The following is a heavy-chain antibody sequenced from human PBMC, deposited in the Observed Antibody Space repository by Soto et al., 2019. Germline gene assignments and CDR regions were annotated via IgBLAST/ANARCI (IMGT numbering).Heavy chain of an antibody. CDR2: IYYSGST. J-gene: IGHJ6*02. CDR1: GGSISSSSYY. Sequence: PSETLSLTCTVSGGSISSSSYYWGWIRQPPGKGLEWIGSIYYSGSTYYNPSLKSRVTISVDTSKNQFSLKLSSVTAADTAVYYCARQGSSSWYWNYYYGMDVWGQGTTGTAP. D-gene: IGHD6-13*01. V-gene: IGHV4-39*01. CDR3: ARQGSSSWYWNYYYGMDV.